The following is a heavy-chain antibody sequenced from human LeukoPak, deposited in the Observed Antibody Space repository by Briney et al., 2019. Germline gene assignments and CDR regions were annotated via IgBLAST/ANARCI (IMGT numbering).Heavy chain of an antibody. Sequence: SETLSLTCAVYGGSFSSYYWSWIRQPPGKGLEWIGEINHSGSTNYNPALKSRVTISIDTSKNQFSLKLSSVTAADTAVYDCARGRGRLGRYFDYWGQGTLVTVSS. J-gene: IGHJ4*02. D-gene: IGHD2-15*01. CDR3: ARGRGRLGRYFDY. CDR1: GGSFSSYY. CDR2: INHSGST. V-gene: IGHV4-34*01.